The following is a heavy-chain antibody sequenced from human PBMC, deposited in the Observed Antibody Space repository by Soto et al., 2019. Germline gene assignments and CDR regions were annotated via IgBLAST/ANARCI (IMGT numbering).Heavy chain of an antibody. J-gene: IGHJ5*02. CDR3: ARGEGRLVGTWFDP. V-gene: IGHV4-34*01. CDR1: GGSFSRYY. Sequence: TLSLTCDVYGGSFSRYYWNWIRQPPGKGLEWLGEINHSGSTNYNPSLESRVTISLDTSKTQFSLKLTSVTAADTAVYYCARGEGRLVGTWFDPWGQGTLVTVSS. D-gene: IGHD5-12*01. CDR2: INHSGST.